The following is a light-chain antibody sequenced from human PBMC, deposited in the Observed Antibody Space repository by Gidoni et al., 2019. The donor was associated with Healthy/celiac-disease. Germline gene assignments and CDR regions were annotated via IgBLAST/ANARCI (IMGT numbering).Light chain of an antibody. CDR1: QDIRNY. V-gene: IGKV1-33*01. CDR3: QQYDNIPRYT. CDR2: DAS. J-gene: IGKJ2*01. Sequence: DIQMTQSPSSLSASVGDRVTITCQASQDIRNYLNWYQQKPGEAPKLLIYDASNLETGVPSRFSGSGSGTDFTFTISSLQPEDIATYYCQQYDNIPRYTFGQGTKLEIK.